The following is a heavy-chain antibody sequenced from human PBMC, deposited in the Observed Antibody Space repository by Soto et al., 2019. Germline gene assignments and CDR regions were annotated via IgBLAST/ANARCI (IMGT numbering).Heavy chain of an antibody. J-gene: IGHJ4*02. V-gene: IGHV1-18*01. CDR3: ARGRYGDY. D-gene: IGHD1-1*01. CDR2: LSARNGNT. CDR1: GYTFTSYG. Sequence: QVHLVQSGAEVKKPGASVKVSCKASGYTFTSYGITWVRQAPGQGLEWMGWLSARNGNTDYAQKLQGRVIVTRDTSASTANMELKDLRSDDTAVYYCARGRYGDYWGQGALVTVSS.